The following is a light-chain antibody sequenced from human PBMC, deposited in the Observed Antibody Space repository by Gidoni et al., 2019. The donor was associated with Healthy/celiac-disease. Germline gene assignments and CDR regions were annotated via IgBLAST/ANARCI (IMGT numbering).Light chain of an antibody. J-gene: IGKJ4*01. V-gene: IGKV3-11*01. CDR2: DAS. CDR1: QSVSSY. Sequence: DIVLTQSPATLSWSPGERATLSCRASQSVSSYLAWYQPKPGQAPRPLIYDASNRATGIPARFSGRGSGTDFTLTISSLEPEDFAVYYWQQRSNWPALTFGGGTKVEIK. CDR3: QQRSNWPALT.